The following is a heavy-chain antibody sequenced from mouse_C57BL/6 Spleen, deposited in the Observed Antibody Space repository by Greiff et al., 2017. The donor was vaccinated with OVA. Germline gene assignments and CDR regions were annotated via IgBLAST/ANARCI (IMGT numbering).Heavy chain of an antibody. CDR2: IYPSDSET. V-gene: IGHV1-61*01. CDR1: GYTFTSYW. J-gene: IGHJ1*03. D-gene: IGHD1-1*01. CDR3: ARGFGITTVGYFDV. Sequence: QVQLQQPGAELVRPGSSVKLSCKASGYTFTSYWMDWVKQRPGQGLEWIGNIYPSDSETHYNQKFKDKATLTVDKSSSTAYMQLSSLTSEDSAVYYCARGFGITTVGYFDVWGTGTTVTVSS.